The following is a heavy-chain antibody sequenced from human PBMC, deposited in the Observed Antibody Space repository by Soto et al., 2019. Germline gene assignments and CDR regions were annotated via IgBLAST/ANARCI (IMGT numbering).Heavy chain of an antibody. J-gene: IGHJ5*02. V-gene: IGHV1-3*04. CDR1: GFTFSHHS. CDR3: VRGKEAGVWFDP. Sequence: ASVKVSCKASGFTFSHHSIHWVRQAPGQRLEWMGWINSDTGYTKYSQKFQARLTITWDSSAKTAYMELSSLQSEDTAVYYCVRGKEAGVWFDPWGQGTLVTVSS. CDR2: INSDTGYT. D-gene: IGHD3-10*01.